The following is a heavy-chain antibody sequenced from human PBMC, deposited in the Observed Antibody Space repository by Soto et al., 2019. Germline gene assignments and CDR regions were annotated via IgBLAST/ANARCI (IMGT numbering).Heavy chain of an antibody. D-gene: IGHD3-16*01. CDR1: GYTFTTYG. J-gene: IGHJ4*02. V-gene: IGHV1-18*01. CDR2: ISAYSGKT. CDR3: ARDPYLGDHQY. Sequence: VQLVQSGGEGKNPGASVKVSCKTSGYTFTTYGISWVRQAPGQGLEWVGGISAYSGKTHYAQKFQGKVTMTPDTATNTAYLELRSLRAVDTAVYYCARDPYLGDHQYGGQGTLVTVSS.